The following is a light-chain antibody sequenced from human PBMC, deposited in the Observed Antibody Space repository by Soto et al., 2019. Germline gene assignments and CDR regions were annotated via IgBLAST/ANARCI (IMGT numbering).Light chain of an antibody. V-gene: IGKV3-15*01. CDR2: YIS. CDR3: QQHSQWPIT. Sequence: EIVMTQSPGTLSLSPGETATLSCRASQTIGRNYLAWYQQKPGQAPRLLIYYISTRAADIPARFSGSGSGTDFTLTISSLQYEDSGVYYCQQHSQWPITFGQGTRLEIK. CDR1: QTIGRN. J-gene: IGKJ5*01.